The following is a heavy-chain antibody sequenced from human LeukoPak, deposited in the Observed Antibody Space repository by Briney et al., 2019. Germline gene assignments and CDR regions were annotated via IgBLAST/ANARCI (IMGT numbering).Heavy chain of an antibody. CDR3: ARARRVSGSSYFDY. Sequence: PGGSLRLSCAASGFTFSSYSMNWVRQAPGKGLEWVSSISSSSSYIYYADSVKGRFTISRDNAKNSLYLQMNSLRAEDTAVYYCARARRVSGSSYFDYWGQGTLVTVSS. CDR2: ISSSSSYI. J-gene: IGHJ4*02. V-gene: IGHV3-21*01. D-gene: IGHD1-26*01. CDR1: GFTFSSYS.